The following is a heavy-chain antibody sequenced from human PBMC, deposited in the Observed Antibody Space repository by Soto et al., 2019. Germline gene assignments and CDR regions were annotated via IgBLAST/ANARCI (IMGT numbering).Heavy chain of an antibody. J-gene: IGHJ4*02. Sequence: QITLKESGPTLVKPTQPLTLTCTFSGFSLTSNAVGVGWFRQPPGKALEWLALIYWDDDNHYSPSLKSRLTFTKDTSKTQVVLIMTNMDPVDTATYYCAHGSGWLFDFWGQGTLVTVSS. D-gene: IGHD6-19*01. CDR1: GFSLTSNAVG. V-gene: IGHV2-5*02. CDR3: AHGSGWLFDF. CDR2: IYWDDDN.